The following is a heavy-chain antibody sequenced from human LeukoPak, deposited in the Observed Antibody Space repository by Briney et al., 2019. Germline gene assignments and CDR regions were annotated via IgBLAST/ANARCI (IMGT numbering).Heavy chain of an antibody. CDR2: INPNSGDT. Sequence: ASVKVSCKASGYTFTGYYVHWVRQAPGQRLEWMGRINPNSGDTNYAQKFQGRVTMTRDTSISTAYVELSRLRSDDTAVYYCARDYCGGDCFPDYWGQGTLVTVSS. V-gene: IGHV1-2*06. D-gene: IGHD2-21*02. J-gene: IGHJ4*02. CDR3: ARDYCGGDCFPDY. CDR1: GYTFTGYY.